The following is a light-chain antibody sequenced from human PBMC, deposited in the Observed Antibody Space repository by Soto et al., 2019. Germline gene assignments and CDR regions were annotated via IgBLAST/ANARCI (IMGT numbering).Light chain of an antibody. Sequence: DIVLTQSPDSLAVSLGERATINCKSSQTVLFNSNSKNYLAWFQQKPGQPPKLLIYWASTRESGVPDRFSGSGSGTDFTLTISSLQTEDVAVYYCQQYYTTPLTFGGGTKVDI. CDR3: QQYYTTPLT. V-gene: IGKV4-1*01. CDR2: WAS. J-gene: IGKJ4*01. CDR1: QTVLFNSNSKNY.